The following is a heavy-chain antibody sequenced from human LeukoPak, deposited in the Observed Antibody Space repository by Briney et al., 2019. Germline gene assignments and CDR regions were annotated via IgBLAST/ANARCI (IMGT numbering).Heavy chain of an antibody. D-gene: IGHD3-3*01. Sequence: PSETLSLTCTVSDYSISSGFFWGWVRQSPGKGLEWIGNIYRTGSTNYHPSLKSRVTISVDTSKNQFSLKLSSVTAADTAIHYCARGEDVSGYRTDCWGQGTLVTVSS. V-gene: IGHV4-38-2*02. CDR1: DYSISSGFF. J-gene: IGHJ4*02. CDR2: IYRTGST. CDR3: ARGEDVSGYRTDC.